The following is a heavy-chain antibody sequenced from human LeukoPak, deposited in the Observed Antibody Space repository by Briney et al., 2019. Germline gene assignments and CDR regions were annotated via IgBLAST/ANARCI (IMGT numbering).Heavy chain of an antibody. CDR3: ARGYGSGSYYFDY. D-gene: IGHD3-10*01. CDR2: IYHSGST. CDR1: GGSISSGGYY. Sequence: SETLSLTCTVSGGSISSGGYYWSWIRQPPGKGLEWIGYIYHSGSTYYNPSLKSRVTISVDRSKNQFSLKLSSVTAADTAVYYCARGYGSGSYYFDYWGRGTLVNVSS. V-gene: IGHV4-30-2*01. J-gene: IGHJ4*02.